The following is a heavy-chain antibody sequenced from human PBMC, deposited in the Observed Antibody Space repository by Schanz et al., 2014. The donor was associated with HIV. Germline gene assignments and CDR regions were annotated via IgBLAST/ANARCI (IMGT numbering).Heavy chain of an antibody. Sequence: VDLVESGGGVVQPGRSLRLSCTASGFTFNNYGMQWVRQAPGKGLEWVSAISTGGERTFYADSVKGRFTISRDNSKNTLYLQMTTLRTEDTAVYYCAKPEYDSSGNSQSHFDYWGQGTLVTVSS. CDR2: ISTGGERT. D-gene: IGHD3-22*01. V-gene: IGHV3-23*04. J-gene: IGHJ4*02. CDR3: AKPEYDSSGNSQSHFDY. CDR1: GFTFNNYG.